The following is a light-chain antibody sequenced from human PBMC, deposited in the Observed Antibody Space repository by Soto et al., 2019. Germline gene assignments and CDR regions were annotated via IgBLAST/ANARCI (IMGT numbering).Light chain of an antibody. V-gene: IGKV3-20*01. CDR2: DAS. CDR1: QSISSNY. J-gene: IGKJ1*01. Sequence: EIVLTQSPVTLSLSQGERATLSCRASQSISSNYLAWYQQKPAQAPRLLIYDASRRATGIPDRFSGSGSGTDFTLTISRLEPEDFAVYYCQQYGSSPSWTFGQGTKVDIK. CDR3: QQYGSSPSWT.